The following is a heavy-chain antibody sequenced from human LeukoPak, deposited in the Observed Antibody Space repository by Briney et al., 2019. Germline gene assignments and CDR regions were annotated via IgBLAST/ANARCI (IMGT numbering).Heavy chain of an antibody. CDR1: GVPFNHYS. V-gene: IGHV3-48*01. J-gene: IGHJ4*02. CDR2: ISASGRTT. Sequence: GGSLRLSCAASGVPFNHYSLNWVRQPPGKGLEWISYISASGRTTYYADSVKGRFTISRDHATLYLHMDTLRSEDTALYCCASQSSSSSTRAPDFWGLGNLVTVSS. D-gene: IGHD6-6*01. CDR3: ASQSSSSSTRAPDF.